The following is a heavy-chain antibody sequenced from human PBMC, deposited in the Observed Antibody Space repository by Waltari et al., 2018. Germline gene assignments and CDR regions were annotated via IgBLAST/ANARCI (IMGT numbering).Heavy chain of an antibody. CDR2: IRASSSVM. CDR3: VRAWDGNSYGYGY. D-gene: IGHD5-18*01. Sequence: EVHLVESGGALTQPGGSLRLPCAASGFPLSSYHMNWVRQAPGKGLEWVAYIRASSSVMFYADSVKGRFTVSRDNAKSSLYLQMNNLRDEDTAVYYCVRAWDGNSYGYGYWGQGTLVTVSS. V-gene: IGHV3-48*02. J-gene: IGHJ4*02. CDR1: GFPLSSYH.